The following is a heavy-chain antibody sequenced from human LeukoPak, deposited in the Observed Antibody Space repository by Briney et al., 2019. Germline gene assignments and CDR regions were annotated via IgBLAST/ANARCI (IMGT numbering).Heavy chain of an antibody. CDR1: GFSVSSDY. Sequence: GGSLRLSCAASGFSVSSDYMTWVRQAPGKGLEWVSVIYGGGDTNYADSVEGRFTTSRDNSKNTVFLQMNSLRAEDTAVHYCARGRSVSSIFDYWGQGTLVTVSS. CDR2: IYGGGDT. J-gene: IGHJ4*02. CDR3: ARGRSVSSIFDY. V-gene: IGHV3-53*01. D-gene: IGHD6-6*01.